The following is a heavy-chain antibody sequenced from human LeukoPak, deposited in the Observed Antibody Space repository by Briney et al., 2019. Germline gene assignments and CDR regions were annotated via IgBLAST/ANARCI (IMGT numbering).Heavy chain of an antibody. V-gene: IGHV1-69*13. CDR2: IIPIFGTA. J-gene: IGHJ3*02. CDR1: GGTFSSYA. Sequence: SAKVSCKASGGTFSSYAISWVRQAPGQGLEWMGGIIPIFGTANYAQKFQGRVTITADESTSTAYMELSSLRSEDTAVYYCARDRSAKGSNLAFDIWGQGTMVTVSS. D-gene: IGHD4-23*01. CDR3: ARDRSAKGSNLAFDI.